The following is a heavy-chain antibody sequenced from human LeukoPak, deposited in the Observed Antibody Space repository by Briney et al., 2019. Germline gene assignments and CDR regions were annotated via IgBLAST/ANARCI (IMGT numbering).Heavy chain of an antibody. J-gene: IGHJ4*02. CDR1: RYSFTSYW. D-gene: IGHD3/OR15-3a*01. Sequence: GESLKISCKGSRYSFTSYWIGWVRQMPGKGLEWMGIIYPDNSDTRYSPSFQGQVTISADKSISTAYLQWSSLKASDTAMYYCARRSDLSLDYWGQGTLVTVSS. CDR2: IYPDNSDT. V-gene: IGHV5-51*01. CDR3: ARRSDLSLDY.